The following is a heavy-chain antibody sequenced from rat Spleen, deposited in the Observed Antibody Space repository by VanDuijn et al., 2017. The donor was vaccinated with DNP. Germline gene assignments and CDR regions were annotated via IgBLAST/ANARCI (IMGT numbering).Heavy chain of an antibody. V-gene: IGHV1-43*01. CDR2: INTGSGGT. CDR1: GYTYTSHY. J-gene: IGHJ1*01. Sequence: QVQLQQSGAELAKPGSSVKISCKASGYTYTSHYIGWIKQTTGQGLQYIGYINTGSGGTHYSEKFKGKATLTVDKSSNTAFMQLSSLTPDDSAVYYCARRRLPYWYFDFWGPGTMVTVSS. CDR3: ARRRLPYWYFDF. D-gene: IGHD1-4*01.